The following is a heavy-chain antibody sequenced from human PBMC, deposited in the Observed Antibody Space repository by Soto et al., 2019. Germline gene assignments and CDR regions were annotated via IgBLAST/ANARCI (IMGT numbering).Heavy chain of an antibody. Sequence: PPETLCLTCTVSGDSLSRSGYYWAWLRQPPGKGLEWIGNIYYTGATYYNPSLKSRVTMSVDTSKNQFSLKLSSVTAADTAVYYCARHESARLIVRGVRNDNWFDPWGQGTLVTVSS. D-gene: IGHD3-10*01. V-gene: IGHV4-39*01. J-gene: IGHJ5*02. CDR2: IYYTGAT. CDR3: ARHESARLIVRGVRNDNWFDP. CDR1: GDSLSRSGYY.